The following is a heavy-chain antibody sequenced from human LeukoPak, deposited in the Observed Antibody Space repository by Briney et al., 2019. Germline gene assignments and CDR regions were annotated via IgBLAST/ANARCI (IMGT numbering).Heavy chain of an antibody. D-gene: IGHD3/OR15-3a*01. J-gene: IGHJ4*02. CDR3: TRQTGSGLFILP. V-gene: IGHV4-61*02. CDR2: ISTSGST. Sequence: SQTLSLTCTVSGGSINSGSYYGSWIRQPAGKGLEWIGRISTSGSTNYNPSLKSRVTMSVDTSKNQFSLMLSSVTAADTAVYYCTRQTGSGLFILPGGQGTLVTVSS. CDR1: GGSINSGSYY.